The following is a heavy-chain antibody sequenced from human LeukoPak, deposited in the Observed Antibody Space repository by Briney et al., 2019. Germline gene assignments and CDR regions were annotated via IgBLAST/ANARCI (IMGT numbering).Heavy chain of an antibody. CDR2: INHSGST. Sequence: KPSETLSLTCTVSGGSVSSYYWSWIRQPPGKGLEWIGEINHSGSTNYNPSLKSRVTISVDTSKNQFSLKLSSVTAADTAVYYCARGSKDMTTVTTSNFDYWGQGTLVTVSS. J-gene: IGHJ4*02. D-gene: IGHD4-17*01. V-gene: IGHV4-34*01. CDR1: GGSVSSYY. CDR3: ARGSKDMTTVTTSNFDY.